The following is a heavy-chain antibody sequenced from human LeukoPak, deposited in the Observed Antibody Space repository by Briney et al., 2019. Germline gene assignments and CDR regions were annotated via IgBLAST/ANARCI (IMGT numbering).Heavy chain of an antibody. CDR3: ARVGELAPIDY. CDR1: GFTFSSYS. Sequence: GGSLRLSCAASGFTFSSYSMNWVRQAPGKGLEWVSSISSGNNYIYYADSVKGRFTISRDNAKNSLYLQMNSLRAEDTAVYYCARVGELAPIDYWGQGILVTVSS. J-gene: IGHJ4*02. V-gene: IGHV3-21*01. D-gene: IGHD6-13*01. CDR2: ISSGNNYI.